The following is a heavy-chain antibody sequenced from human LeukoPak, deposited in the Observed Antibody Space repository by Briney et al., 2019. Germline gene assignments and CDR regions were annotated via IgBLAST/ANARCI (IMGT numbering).Heavy chain of an antibody. CDR3: ARGSKYYYASGSYSADY. Sequence: ASVKVSCKASGGTSSNYPFNWVRQAPGQGFEWMGSIIPSFGAPAYAQKFEDRITLTADKSTGTVYMELSSLRPDDTAFYYCARGSKYYYASGSYSADYWGQGSLVSVSS. V-gene: IGHV1-69*06. D-gene: IGHD3-10*01. J-gene: IGHJ4*02. CDR1: GGTSSNYP. CDR2: IIPSFGAP.